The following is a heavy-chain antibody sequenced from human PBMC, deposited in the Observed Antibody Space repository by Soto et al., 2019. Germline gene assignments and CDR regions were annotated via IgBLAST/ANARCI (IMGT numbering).Heavy chain of an antibody. D-gene: IGHD3-10*01. Sequence: GGSLRLSCAASGFSFSSHGMHWVRQAPGKGLEWLAVIWYDGSNKYYADSVKGRFTISRDNSKNMVYLQMNSLRVDDTAVYFCARWGDNKVFDYWGQGTLVTVSS. CDR2: IWYDGSNK. V-gene: IGHV3-33*01. J-gene: IGHJ4*02. CDR1: GFSFSSHG. CDR3: ARWGDNKVFDY.